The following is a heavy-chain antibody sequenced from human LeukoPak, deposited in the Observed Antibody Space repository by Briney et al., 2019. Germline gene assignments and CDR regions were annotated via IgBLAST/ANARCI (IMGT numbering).Heavy chain of an antibody. CDR1: GGSFSGYY. CDR2: INHSGST. CDR3: ASPPGSGTNYAFDI. J-gene: IGHJ3*02. D-gene: IGHD1-1*01. V-gene: IGHV4-34*01. Sequence: SETLSLTCAVYGGSFSGYYWSWIRQPPGKGLEWIGEINHSGSTNYNPSLKSQVTISVDTSKNQFSLKLSSVTAADTAVYYCASPPGSGTNYAFDIWGQGTMVTVSS.